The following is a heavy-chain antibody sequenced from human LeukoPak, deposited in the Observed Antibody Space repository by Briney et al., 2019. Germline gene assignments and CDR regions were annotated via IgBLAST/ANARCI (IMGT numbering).Heavy chain of an antibody. CDR2: INSYGGTT. J-gene: IGHJ4*02. V-gene: IGHV3-74*01. Sequence: GGSLRLSCGASGFPFGPYWMHWVRQARGKGLVWVSGINSYGGTTTYADPVKGRLTNSRDNAKNTLYLQINNLRAEDTAIYYCAPDSYVSGSYYRLFYWGQGTLVTVSS. CDR3: APDSYVSGSYYRLFY. D-gene: IGHD3-10*01. CDR1: GFPFGPYW.